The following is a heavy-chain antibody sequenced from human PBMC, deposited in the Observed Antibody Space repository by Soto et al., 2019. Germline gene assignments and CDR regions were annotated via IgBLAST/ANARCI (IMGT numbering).Heavy chain of an antibody. CDR1: GYTCTSYG. Sequence: QVQLVQSGAEVKKPGASVKVSCKASGYTCTSYGISWVRQAPGQGLEWMGWISAYNGNTNYAQKLQGRVTITTDTSSSTAYMELRSLRSDDTAVYYCASSLLVGYGLEGESDWGQGTLVTVSS. CDR3: ASSLLVGYGLEGESD. J-gene: IGHJ4*02. CDR2: ISAYNGNT. V-gene: IGHV1-18*01. D-gene: IGHD5-18*01.